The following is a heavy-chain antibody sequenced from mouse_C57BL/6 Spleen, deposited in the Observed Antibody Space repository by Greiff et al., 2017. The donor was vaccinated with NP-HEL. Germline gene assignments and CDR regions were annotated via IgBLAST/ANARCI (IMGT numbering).Heavy chain of an antibody. CDR3: AREKDGYLYAMDY. CDR1: GYAFSSSW. V-gene: IGHV1-82*01. D-gene: IGHD2-3*01. J-gene: IGHJ4*01. Sequence: VQLQQSGPELVKPGASVKISCKASGYAFSSSWMNWVKQRPGKGLEWIGRIYPGDGDTNSNGKFKGKATLTADKSSSTAYMQLSSLTSEDSAVYFCAREKDGYLYAMDYWGQGTSVTVSS. CDR2: IYPGDGDT.